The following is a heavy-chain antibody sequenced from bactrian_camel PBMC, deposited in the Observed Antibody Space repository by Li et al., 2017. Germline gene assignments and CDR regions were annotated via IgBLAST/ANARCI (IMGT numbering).Heavy chain of an antibody. D-gene: IGHD3*01. CDR1: GFTFSSSA. CDR2: NYTDGSGP. V-gene: IGHV3S7*01. CDR3: VMASGGWFGFWDY. Sequence: QVQLVESGGGSVQAGGSLRLSCAASGFTFSSSAMSWVRQAPGKGLEWVSSNYTDGSGPYYAEFVKGRLTMSSDNAKNTVYLQMNSLKSEDTALYYCVMASGGWFGFWDYWGQGTQVTVS. J-gene: IGHJ4*01.